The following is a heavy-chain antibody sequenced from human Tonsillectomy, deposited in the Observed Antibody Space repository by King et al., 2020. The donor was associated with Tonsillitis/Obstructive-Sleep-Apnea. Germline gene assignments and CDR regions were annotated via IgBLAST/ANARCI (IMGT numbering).Heavy chain of an antibody. D-gene: IGHD6-19*01. CDR2: IRSKANSYAT. J-gene: IGHJ3*02. V-gene: IGHV3-73*01. Sequence: VQLVESGGGLVQPGGSLKLSCAASGVTFSGSAMHWVRQASGKGLEWGGRIRSKANSYATAYAASVKGRFTISRDDSKNTAFLQMNSLKTEDTAGYYCTTTGIAVAGTYAFDIWGQGTMVTVSS. CDR3: TTTGIAVAGTYAFDI. CDR1: GVTFSGSA.